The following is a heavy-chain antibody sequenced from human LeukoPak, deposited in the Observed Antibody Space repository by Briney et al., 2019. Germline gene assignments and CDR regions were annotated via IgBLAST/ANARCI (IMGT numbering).Heavy chain of an antibody. J-gene: IGHJ4*02. V-gene: IGHV3-48*03. CDR2: ISSSGSTI. CDR3: ARVDYSGDY. D-gene: IGHD2-2*03. CDR1: GFTFSSYE. Sequence: GGSLRLXCAASGFTFSSYEMNWVRQAPGKGLEWVSYISSSGSTIYYADSVKGRFTISRDNAKNSLYLQMNSLRAEDTAVYYCARVDYSGDYWGQGTLVTVSS.